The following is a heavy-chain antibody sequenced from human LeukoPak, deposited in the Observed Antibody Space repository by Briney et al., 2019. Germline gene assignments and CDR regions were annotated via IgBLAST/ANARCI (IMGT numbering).Heavy chain of an antibody. V-gene: IGHV3-53*01. J-gene: IGHJ3*02. Sequence: PGGSLRLSCAASGFTVSSNYMSWVRQAPGKGLEWVSVIYSGGTTYYADSVKGRFTISRDNSKNTLYLQMHSLRAEDTAVYYCARDHNSSSGDAFDIWGQGTMVTVSS. CDR2: IYSGGTT. CDR1: GFTVSSNY. CDR3: ARDHNSSSGDAFDI. D-gene: IGHD2/OR15-2a*01.